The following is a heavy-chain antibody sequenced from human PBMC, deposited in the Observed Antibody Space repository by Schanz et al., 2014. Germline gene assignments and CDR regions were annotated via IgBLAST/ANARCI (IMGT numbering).Heavy chain of an antibody. CDR2: ISTSNGNT. D-gene: IGHD5-12*01. J-gene: IGHJ4*02. CDR3: SRPRDGYNEFDS. V-gene: IGHV1-18*01. Sequence: QVQQVQSGGEAKTPGGSRKVSGKAEGYTKKTYYRTWERQAPGQGLEWMGWISTSNGNTNYAQKLQGRVTMTTDTSTSTAYMELRSLRSDATAVYCCSRPRDGYNEFDSWGPGTLXTV. CDR1: GYTKKTYY.